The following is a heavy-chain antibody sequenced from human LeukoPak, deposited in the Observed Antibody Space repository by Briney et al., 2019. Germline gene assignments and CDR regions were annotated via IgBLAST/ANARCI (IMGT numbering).Heavy chain of an antibody. J-gene: IGHJ4*02. CDR3: ATQKEITMIVVALDY. V-gene: IGHV1-69*04. CDR2: IIPILGIA. D-gene: IGHD3-22*01. CDR1: GGTFSSYV. Sequence: GSSVNVSCKASGGTFSSYVISWVRQAPGQGLEWMGRIIPILGIANYAQKFQGRVTITADKSTSTAYMELSSLRSEDTAVYYCATQKEITMIVVALDYWGQGTLVTVSS.